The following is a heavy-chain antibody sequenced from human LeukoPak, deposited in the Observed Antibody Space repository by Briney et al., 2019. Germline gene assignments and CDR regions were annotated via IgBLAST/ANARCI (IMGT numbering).Heavy chain of an antibody. CDR3: ARDQPINWSYVPWHY. V-gene: IGHV1-18*01. CDR1: GYTFTSYG. CDR2: ISAYNGNT. Sequence: GASVKVSCKASGYTFTSYGISWVRQAPGQGLEWMGWISAYNGNTNHAQKLQGRVTMTTDTSTSTAYMELRSLRSDDTAVYYCARDQPINWSYVPWHYWGQGTLVTVSS. D-gene: IGHD1-7*01. J-gene: IGHJ4*02.